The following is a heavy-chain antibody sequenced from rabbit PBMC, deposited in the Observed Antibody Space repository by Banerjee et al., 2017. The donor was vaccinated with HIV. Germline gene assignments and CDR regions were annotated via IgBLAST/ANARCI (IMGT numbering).Heavy chain of an antibody. Sequence: QQQLEESGGGLVKPGGTLTLTCKASGFSFSDRDVMCWVRQAPGKGLEWIACINAATAKPVYATWAKGRFTISRTSSTTVTLEMTSLTVADTATFFCGRAGEGGYGYLDLWGPGTLVTVS. V-gene: IGHV1S45*01. D-gene: IGHD2-1*01. CDR3: GRAGEGGYGYLDL. CDR2: INAATAKP. J-gene: IGHJ4*01. CDR1: GFSFSDRDV.